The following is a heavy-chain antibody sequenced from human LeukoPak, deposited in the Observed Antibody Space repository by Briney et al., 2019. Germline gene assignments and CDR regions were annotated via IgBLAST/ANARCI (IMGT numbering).Heavy chain of an antibody. CDR2: ISGSGYST. J-gene: IGHJ4*02. D-gene: IGHD3-22*01. V-gene: IGHV3-23*01. Sequence: QAGVTLRLSCAASGFTFSHYGMSWVRQAPGKGLEWVSVISGSGYSTYYADSVKGRFTISRDNSKNTLYLQMNSLRAEDTAVYYCAKVHDSSGYPYFDYWGQGTLVTVSS. CDR3: AKVHDSSGYPYFDY. CDR1: GFTFSHYG.